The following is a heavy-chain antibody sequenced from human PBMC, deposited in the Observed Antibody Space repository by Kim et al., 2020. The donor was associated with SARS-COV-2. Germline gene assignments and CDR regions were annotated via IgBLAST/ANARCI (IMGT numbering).Heavy chain of an antibody. J-gene: IGHJ4*02. V-gene: IGHV4-34*01. D-gene: IGHD6-6*01. Sequence: NYNPSLKSRVTISVDTSKNQFSLKLSSVTAADTAVYYCARGLIAARDFDYWGQGTLVTVSS. CDR3: ARGLIAARDFDY.